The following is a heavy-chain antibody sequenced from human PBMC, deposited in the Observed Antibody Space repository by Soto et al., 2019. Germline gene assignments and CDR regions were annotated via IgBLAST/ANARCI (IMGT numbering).Heavy chain of an antibody. CDR2: INTYNFNT. V-gene: IGHV1-18*01. D-gene: IGHD3-10*01. CDR3: SIGVGSGTYYNQYKWFDP. CDR1: GYTFTSYA. Sequence: ASVKVSCKASGYTFTSYAMNLVRQAPVQVLELIVWINTYNFNTNHSQKLQGRFTITTYTSTITSYIELMILISDYTAVYYCSIGVGSGTYYNQYKWFDPWGQGTLVTFSS. J-gene: IGHJ5*02.